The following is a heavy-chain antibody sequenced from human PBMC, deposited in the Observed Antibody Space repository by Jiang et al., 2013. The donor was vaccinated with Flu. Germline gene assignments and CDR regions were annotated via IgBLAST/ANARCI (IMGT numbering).Heavy chain of an antibody. J-gene: IGHJ6*02. V-gene: IGHV4-59*01. CDR2: IYYSGST. CDR1: GGSISSYY. CDR3: ARASYGTNYGMDV. D-gene: IGHD1-26*01. Sequence: GPGLVKPSGTLSLTCTVSGGSISSYYWSWIRQPPGKGLEWIGYIYYSGSTNYNPSLKSRVTISVDTSKNQFSLKLSSVTAADTAVYYCARASYGTNYGMDVWGQGTTVTVSS.